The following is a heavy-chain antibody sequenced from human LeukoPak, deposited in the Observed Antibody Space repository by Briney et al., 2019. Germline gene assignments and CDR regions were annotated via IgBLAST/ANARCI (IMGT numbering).Heavy chain of an antibody. CDR3: ARHKFPVTTNGMDV. V-gene: IGHV5-51*01. D-gene: IGHD4-17*01. Sequence: KGGESLKISCQGSGYSFTSYWIGWGRQVPGKGLEWMWIIYPGDSDTRYSPSFQGQVTISADKSISTAYLQWSSLKASDTAMYYCARHKFPVTTNGMDVWGQGTTVTVSS. J-gene: IGHJ6*02. CDR1: GYSFTSYW. CDR2: IYPGDSDT.